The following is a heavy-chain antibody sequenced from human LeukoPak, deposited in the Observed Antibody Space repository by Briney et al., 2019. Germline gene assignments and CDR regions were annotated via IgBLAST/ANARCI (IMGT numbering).Heavy chain of an antibody. Sequence: GGSLRLSCAASGFSFSSYWMNWVRRAPGKGLEWLANIKEDGSKKYYVDSVKGRFTISRDNAKNSLYLQMDSLRAEDTAVYYCARDSIAAAGTSFDYWGQGTLVTVSS. CDR2: IKEDGSKK. CDR3: ARDSIAAAGTSFDY. CDR1: GFSFSSYW. D-gene: IGHD6-13*01. V-gene: IGHV3-7*03. J-gene: IGHJ4*02.